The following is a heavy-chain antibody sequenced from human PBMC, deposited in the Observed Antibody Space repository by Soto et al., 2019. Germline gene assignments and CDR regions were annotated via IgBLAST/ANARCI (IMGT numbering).Heavy chain of an antibody. CDR1: GGSFSGYY. V-gene: IGHV4-34*01. J-gene: IGHJ4*02. CDR2: INHSGST. CDR3: ARDPVLTGYSYFDN. D-gene: IGHD3-9*01. Sequence: SETLSLTCAVYGGSFSGYYWSWIRQSPGKGLEWIGEINHSGSTNYNPSLKSRVTISVDTSRKQFSLKVSSVTAADTAVYYCARDPVLTGYSYFDNWGQGTLVTVS.